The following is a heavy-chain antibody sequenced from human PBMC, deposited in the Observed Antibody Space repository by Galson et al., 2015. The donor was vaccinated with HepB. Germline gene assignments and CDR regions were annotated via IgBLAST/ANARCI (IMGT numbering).Heavy chain of an antibody. D-gene: IGHD2-21*01. J-gene: IGHJ3*02. V-gene: IGHV3-21*01. Sequence: SLRLSCAASGFIFSSYRMNWVRQAPGKGLEWVASISSSSGNIYYADSVKGRFTISRDNARNALYLQMNSLRAEDTAVFYCARGYCGDQCYTRNDAFHIWGQGTMVTVSS. CDR2: ISSSSGNI. CDR3: ARGYCGDQCYTRNDAFHI. CDR1: GFIFSSYR.